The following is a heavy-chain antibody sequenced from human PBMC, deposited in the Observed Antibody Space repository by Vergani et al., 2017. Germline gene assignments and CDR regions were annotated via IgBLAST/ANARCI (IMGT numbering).Heavy chain of an antibody. Sequence: EVQLLESGGGLVQPGGSLRLSCAASRFTFSNYDMSGVRQAPGKGLEWVSAITGGGGSTYYADSVKGRFTISRYNSKNTLYLQMNSLRAEDTAVYYCAKDQAVTHYFDYWGQGTLVTVSS. CDR2: ITGGGGST. CDR1: RFTFSNYD. D-gene: IGHD6-19*01. CDR3: AKDQAVTHYFDY. V-gene: IGHV3-23*01. J-gene: IGHJ4*02.